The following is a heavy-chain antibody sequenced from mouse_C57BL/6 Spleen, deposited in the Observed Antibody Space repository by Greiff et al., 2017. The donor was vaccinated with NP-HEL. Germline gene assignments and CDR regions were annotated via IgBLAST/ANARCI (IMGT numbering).Heavy chain of an antibody. D-gene: IGHD1-1*01. V-gene: IGHV1-7*01. CDR3: ARSYYGSFLYFDY. CDR2: INPSSGYT. CDR1: GYTFTSYW. Sequence: VQLQQSGAELAKPGASVKLSCKASGYTFTSYWMHWVKQRPGQGLEWIGYINPSSGYTKYNQKFKDKATLTADKSSSTAYMQLSSLTYEDSAVYYCARSYYGSFLYFDYWGQGTTLTVSS. J-gene: IGHJ2*01.